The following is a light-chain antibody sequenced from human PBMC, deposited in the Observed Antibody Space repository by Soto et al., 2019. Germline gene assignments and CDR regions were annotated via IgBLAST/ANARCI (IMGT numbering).Light chain of an antibody. J-gene: IGKJ1*01. Sequence: DIQMTQSPSTLSASVGDRVTITCRASQSISSWVAWYQQKPGKAPKLLIYDAYSLESGVPSRFSGSGSGTEFTLTISSLQTDDFATYYCQQYNSYSRTFGQGTKVDI. CDR1: QSISSW. CDR3: QQYNSYSRT. CDR2: DAY. V-gene: IGKV1-5*01.